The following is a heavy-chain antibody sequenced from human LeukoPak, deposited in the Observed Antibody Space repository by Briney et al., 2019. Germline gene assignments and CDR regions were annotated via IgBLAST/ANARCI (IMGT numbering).Heavy chain of an antibody. CDR3: ARDARCLDY. D-gene: IGHD6-6*01. CDR2: ISAYDGNT. V-gene: IGHV1-18*01. Sequence: ASVKVSCKASGYTFTSYGISWVRQAPGQGLEWMGWISAYDGNTNYAQKFQGRVTITADKSTSTAYMELSSLRSEDTAVYYCARDARCLDYWGQGTLVTVSS. J-gene: IGHJ4*02. CDR1: GYTFTSYG.